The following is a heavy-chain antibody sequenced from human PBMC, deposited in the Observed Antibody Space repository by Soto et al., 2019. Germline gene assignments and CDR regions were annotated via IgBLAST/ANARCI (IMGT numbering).Heavy chain of an antibody. J-gene: IGHJ4*02. CDR1: GITFNNYA. CDR3: AKKHGGGTSPITSHFDY. D-gene: IGHD3-16*01. Sequence: EVQLLESGGGLVQPGGSLRLSCAASGITFNNYALSWVRQAPGKGLEWVSGISGSGANTYYADSVKGRFTISRDNSKNPLSPQKNRPRAHDPGGYFCAKKHGGGTSPITSHFDYWGRGTLVTVSS. V-gene: IGHV3-23*01. CDR2: ISGSGANT.